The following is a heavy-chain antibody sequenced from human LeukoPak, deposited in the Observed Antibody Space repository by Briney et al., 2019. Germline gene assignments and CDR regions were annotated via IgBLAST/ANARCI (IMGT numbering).Heavy chain of an antibody. Sequence: PGGSLRLSCAASGFTFSSYAMSWVRQAPGKGLEWVSAISGSGGGTYYADSVKGRFTISRDNSKNTLYLQMNSLRAEDTAVYYCAKGSHDYGNGDYYFDYWGQGTLVTVSS. CDR3: AKGSHDYGNGDYYFDY. D-gene: IGHD4-17*01. V-gene: IGHV3-23*01. CDR2: ISGSGGGT. J-gene: IGHJ4*02. CDR1: GFTFSSYA.